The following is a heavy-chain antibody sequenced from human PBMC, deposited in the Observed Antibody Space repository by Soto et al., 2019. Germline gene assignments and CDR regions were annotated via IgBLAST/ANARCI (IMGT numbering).Heavy chain of an antibody. CDR2: IYSGGST. CDR1: GFTVSSNY. D-gene: IGHD3-10*01. CDR3: ARGYYVSRSSLGFDY. J-gene: IGHJ4*02. Sequence: PGGSLRLSCAASGFTVSSNYMSWVRQAPGKGLEWVSVIYSGGSTYYADSVKGRFTISRDNSKNTLYLQMNSLRAEDTAVYYCARGYYVSRSSLGFDYWGQGTLVTVSS. V-gene: IGHV3-53*01.